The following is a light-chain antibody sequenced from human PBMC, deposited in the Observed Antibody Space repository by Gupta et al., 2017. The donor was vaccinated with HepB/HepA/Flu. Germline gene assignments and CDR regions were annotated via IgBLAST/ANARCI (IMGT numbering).Light chain of an antibody. CDR2: LGS. V-gene: IGKV2-28*01. Sequence: DIVMTQSPLSLPVTPGEPASISCRSSQSLLHSKGYNYLDWYLQKPGQSPQLLIYLGSNRASGVPDRFSGSGSGTDFTLKISRVEAEDVGVYYCKQALQSPYTFGQGTKLEIK. J-gene: IGKJ2*01. CDR1: QSLLHSKGYNY. CDR3: KQALQSPYT.